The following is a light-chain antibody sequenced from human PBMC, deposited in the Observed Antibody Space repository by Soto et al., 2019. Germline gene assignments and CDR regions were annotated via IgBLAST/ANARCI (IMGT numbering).Light chain of an antibody. V-gene: IGLV1-51*02. CDR1: SSNIGKNY. CDR3: GTWDSSLSAGV. Sequence: QSVLTQPPSVSAAPGQTVTISCSGSSSNIGKNYVSWYQQLPGTAPKLLIYENNKRPSGIPDRFSGANSGTTATLGITGLQTGDEADYYCGTWDSSLSAGVFGGGTKLTVL. CDR2: ENN. J-gene: IGLJ3*02.